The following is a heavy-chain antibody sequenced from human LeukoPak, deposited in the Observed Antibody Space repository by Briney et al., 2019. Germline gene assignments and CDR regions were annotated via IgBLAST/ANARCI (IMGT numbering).Heavy chain of an antibody. CDR1: GFTFSSYE. V-gene: IGHV3-48*03. Sequence: GGSLRLSCAASGFTFSSYEMNWVRQAPGKGLEWGSYISSRGSTIYYADSVKGRFTISRDNAKNSLYLQMNSLRAEDTAVYYCARVGRYFDWLSYYYGMDVWGKGTTVTVSS. CDR2: ISSRGSTI. D-gene: IGHD3-9*01. CDR3: ARVGRYFDWLSYYYGMDV. J-gene: IGHJ6*04.